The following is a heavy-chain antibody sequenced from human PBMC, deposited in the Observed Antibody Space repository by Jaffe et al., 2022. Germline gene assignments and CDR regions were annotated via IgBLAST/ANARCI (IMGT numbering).Heavy chain of an antibody. CDR3: ARGGAVAASNWFDP. Sequence: EVQLVESGGGLVQPGGSLRLSCAASGFTFSTYEMNWVRQAPGKRLEWVSYMSSSGSNKHYADSVKGRFTISRDNAKNSLYLQMNSLRVEDTAVYYCARGGAVAASNWFDPWGQGTLVTVSS. CDR1: GFTFSTYE. J-gene: IGHJ5*02. D-gene: IGHD6-19*01. V-gene: IGHV3-48*03. CDR2: MSSSGSNK.